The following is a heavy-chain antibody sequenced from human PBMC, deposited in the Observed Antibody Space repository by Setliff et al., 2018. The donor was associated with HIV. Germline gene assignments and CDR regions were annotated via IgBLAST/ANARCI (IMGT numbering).Heavy chain of an antibody. CDR2: ISWNSGSR. Sequence: SLRLSCAASGFTFDDYAMHWVRQAPGKGLEWVSGISWNSGSRGYADSVKGRFTISRDNAKNSLYLQMNSLRAEDTALYYCAKDYRDYYYFDYWGQGTLVTVSS. CDR3: AKDYRDYYYFDY. D-gene: IGHD4-17*01. CDR1: GFTFDDYA. V-gene: IGHV3-9*01. J-gene: IGHJ4*02.